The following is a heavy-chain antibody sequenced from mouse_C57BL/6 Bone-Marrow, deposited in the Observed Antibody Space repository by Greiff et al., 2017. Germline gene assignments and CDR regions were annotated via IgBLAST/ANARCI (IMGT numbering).Heavy chain of an antibody. CDR1: GYTFTDYN. V-gene: IGHV1-18*01. Sequence: EVKLMESGPELVKPGASVKIPCKASGYTFTDYNMDWVKQSHGKSLEWIGDINPNNGGTIYNQKFKGKATLTVDKSSSTAYMELRSLTSEDTAVYYCAREGGPRFAYWGQGTLVTVSA. D-gene: IGHD3-3*01. J-gene: IGHJ3*01. CDR2: INPNNGGT. CDR3: AREGGPRFAY.